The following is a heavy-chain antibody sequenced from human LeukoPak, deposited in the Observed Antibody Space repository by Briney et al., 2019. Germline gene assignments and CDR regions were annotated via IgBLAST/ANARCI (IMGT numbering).Heavy chain of an antibody. CDR3: ARHPIYGDYAYGRYYFDY. CDR1: GGSISSYY. CDR2: IYYSGST. D-gene: IGHD4-17*01. J-gene: IGHJ4*02. Sequence: SETLSLTCTVSGGSISSYYWSWIRQPPGKGLEWIGYIYYSGSTNYNPSLKSRVTISVDTSKNQFSLRLSSVTAADTAVYYCARHPIYGDYAYGRYYFDYWGQGTLVTVSS. V-gene: IGHV4-59*08.